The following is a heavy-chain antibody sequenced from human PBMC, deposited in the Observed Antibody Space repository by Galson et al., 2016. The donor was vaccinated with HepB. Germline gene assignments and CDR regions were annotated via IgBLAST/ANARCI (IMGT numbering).Heavy chain of an antibody. V-gene: IGHV3-9*01. D-gene: IGHD2-15*01. Sequence: SLRLSCAASGFTFDDYAMHWVRQAPGKGLEWVSGISWNSGTIAYADSVKGRFTISRDNAKNSLYLQMNRLRAEDTALYYCAKATAVVVFDYWGQGALVTVSS. CDR1: GFTFDDYA. CDR3: AKATAVVVFDY. J-gene: IGHJ4*02. CDR2: ISWNSGTI.